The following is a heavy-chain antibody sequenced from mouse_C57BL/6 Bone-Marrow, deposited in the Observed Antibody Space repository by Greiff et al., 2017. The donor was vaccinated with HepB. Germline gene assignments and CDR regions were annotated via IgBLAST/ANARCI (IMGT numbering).Heavy chain of an antibody. V-gene: IGHV14-4*01. CDR1: GFNIKDDY. CDR2: IDPENGDT. D-gene: IGHD1-1*01. Sequence: EVKVVESGAELVRPGASVKLSCTASGFNIKDDYMHWVKQRPEQGLEWIGWIDPENGDTEYASKFQGKATITADTSSNTAYLQLSSLTSEDTAVYYCTTGLGGSSYWYFDVWGTGTTVTVSS. J-gene: IGHJ1*03. CDR3: TTGLGGSSYWYFDV.